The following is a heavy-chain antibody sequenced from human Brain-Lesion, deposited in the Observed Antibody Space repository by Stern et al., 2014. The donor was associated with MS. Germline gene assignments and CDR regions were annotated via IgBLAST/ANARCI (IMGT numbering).Heavy chain of an antibody. J-gene: IGHJ6*02. CDR1: GYIFTGYY. Sequence: QVQLVQSGAEVKKPGASVKVSCKTSGYIFTGYYIHWVRQAPGQGLEWMAWINPNTGGTKYAQKFQGRVTMSRDMCTSTAEVEPSSLTSDDTAVYYCARDQRGITIFGVVTDYYYLGMDVWGQGTTVTVSS. CDR3: ARDQRGITIFGVVTDYYYLGMDV. D-gene: IGHD3-3*01. CDR2: INPNTGGT. V-gene: IGHV1-2*02.